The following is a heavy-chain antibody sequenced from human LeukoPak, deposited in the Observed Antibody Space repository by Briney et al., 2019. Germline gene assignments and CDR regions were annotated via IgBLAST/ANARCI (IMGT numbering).Heavy chain of an antibody. D-gene: IGHD6-13*01. V-gene: IGHV4-4*07. Sequence: SETLSLTCTVSGVSISSYYWSWIRQPAGKGLEWIGRIYTSGSTNYNPSLKSRVTMSVDTSKNQFSLKLSSVTAADTAVYYCASSSSWKLGDYFDYWGQGTLVTVSS. J-gene: IGHJ4*02. CDR1: GVSISSYY. CDR3: ASSSSWKLGDYFDY. CDR2: IYTSGST.